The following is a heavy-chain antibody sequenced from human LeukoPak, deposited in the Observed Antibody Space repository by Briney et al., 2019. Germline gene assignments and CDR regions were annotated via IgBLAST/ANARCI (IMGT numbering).Heavy chain of an antibody. CDR3: AKEEDTWDYYDILTGYYNPVDY. Sequence: GGSLRLSCAASGFTFSSYWMSWVRQAPGKGLEWVAVISYDGSNKYYADSVKGRFTISRDNSKNTLYLQMNSLRAEDTAVYYCAKEEDTWDYYDILTGYYNPVDYWGQGTLVTVSS. V-gene: IGHV3-30*18. CDR2: ISYDGSNK. CDR1: GFTFSSYW. J-gene: IGHJ4*02. D-gene: IGHD3-9*01.